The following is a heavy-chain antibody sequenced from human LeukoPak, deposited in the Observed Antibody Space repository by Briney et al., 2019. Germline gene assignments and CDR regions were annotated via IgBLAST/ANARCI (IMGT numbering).Heavy chain of an antibody. J-gene: IGHJ6*02. D-gene: IGHD4-17*01. V-gene: IGHV3-30-3*01. CDR2: ISYDGSNK. Sequence: GGSLRLSCAASGFTFSSYAMHWVRQAPGKGLEWVAVISYDGSNKYYADSVKGRFTTSRDNSKNTLYLQMNSLRAEDTAVYYCARGGSYGDYYYYYGMDVWGQGTTVTVSS. CDR3: ARGGSYGDYYYYYGMDV. CDR1: GFTFSSYA.